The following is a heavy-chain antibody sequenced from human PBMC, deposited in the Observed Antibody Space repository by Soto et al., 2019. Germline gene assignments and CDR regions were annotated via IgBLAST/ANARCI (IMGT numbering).Heavy chain of an antibody. J-gene: IGHJ4*02. Sequence: QVQLQESGPGLMKPSETLSLTCTVSGGSISSYYWSWIRQPPGKGLEWIGYIYYSGSTNYNPSLKRRVTISVDTSKNQFSLKLSSVTAADTAVYYCARRYGYSFDYWGQGTLVTVSS. V-gene: IGHV4-59*08. CDR2: IYYSGST. CDR1: GGSISSYY. CDR3: ARRYGYSFDY. D-gene: IGHD1-1*01.